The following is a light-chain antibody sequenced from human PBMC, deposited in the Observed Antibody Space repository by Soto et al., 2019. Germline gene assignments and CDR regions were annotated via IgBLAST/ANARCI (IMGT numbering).Light chain of an antibody. V-gene: IGLV2-8*01. J-gene: IGLJ3*02. CDR1: SSDVGGYHY. CDR3: SSYAGTNNLV. Sequence: QSALTQPPSASGSPGQSVTISCTGTSSDVGGYHYVSWYQQYPGKAPKIMIYEVSERPSGVPVRFSGSKSGNTASLIVSGLQAEDEAAYYCSSYAGTNNLVFGGGTKLTVL. CDR2: EVS.